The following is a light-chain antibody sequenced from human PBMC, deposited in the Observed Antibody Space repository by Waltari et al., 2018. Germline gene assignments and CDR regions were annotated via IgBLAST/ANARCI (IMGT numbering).Light chain of an antibody. J-gene: IGKJ4*01. Sequence: IVLPQSPATLSLSPGERGPLPCRDSQSVSSFLTWFQQKPGQAPRLLIYDASKRATGIPARFSGSGSGTDFTLTISSLEPEDFAVYYCQQRSNWPLTFGGGTKVEFK. CDR1: QSVSSF. CDR3: QQRSNWPLT. CDR2: DAS. V-gene: IGKV3-11*01.